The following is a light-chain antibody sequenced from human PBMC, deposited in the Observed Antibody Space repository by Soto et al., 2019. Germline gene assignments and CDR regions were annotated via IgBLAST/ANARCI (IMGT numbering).Light chain of an antibody. Sequence: EIVLTQSPATLSLSPGERATLSCGASQSVSSSYLAWYQQKPGLAPRLLIYDASSRATGIPDRFSGSGSGTDFTLTISRLEPEDFALYYCQQYGSSPGTFGQGTKLEI. CDR2: DAS. J-gene: IGKJ2*01. V-gene: IGKV3D-20*01. CDR1: QSVSSSY. CDR3: QQYGSSPGT.